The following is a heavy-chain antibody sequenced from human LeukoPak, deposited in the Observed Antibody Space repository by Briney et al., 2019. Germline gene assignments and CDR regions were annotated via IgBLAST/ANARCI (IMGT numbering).Heavy chain of an antibody. Sequence: ASVKVSCKAFGYTFTSNYMHWVRQAPGQGPEWMGVISPSGGSTTYAQKFQGRVTLTRDMSTSTDYLELSSLRSEDTALYYCARDRGEVTGSGSYFDYWGQGTLVTVSS. CDR1: GYTFTSNY. J-gene: IGHJ4*02. CDR2: ISPSGGST. D-gene: IGHD3-10*01. CDR3: ARDRGEVTGSGSYFDY. V-gene: IGHV1-46*01.